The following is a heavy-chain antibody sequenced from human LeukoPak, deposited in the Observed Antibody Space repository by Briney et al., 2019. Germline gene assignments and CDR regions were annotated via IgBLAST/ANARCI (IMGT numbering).Heavy chain of an antibody. J-gene: IGHJ6*02. CDR1: GYTFTNYG. V-gene: IGHV1-18*01. Sequence: ASVKVSCKASGYTFTNYGVSWVRQAPGQGLEWMGWISGYSGKTDYAQKFQGRVTMTTDTSTSTAYMELSSLRSEDTAVYYCARVAYYYDSAGKSLKFFYGMDVWGQGTTVTVSS. CDR2: ISGYSGKT. D-gene: IGHD3-22*01. CDR3: ARVAYYYDSAGKSLKFFYGMDV.